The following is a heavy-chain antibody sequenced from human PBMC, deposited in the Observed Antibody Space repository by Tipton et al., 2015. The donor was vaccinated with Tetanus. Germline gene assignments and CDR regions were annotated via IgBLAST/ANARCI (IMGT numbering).Heavy chain of an antibody. J-gene: IGHJ4*02. CDR2: IYKTGDT. CDR3: ARGWGSSWYYFDY. CDR1: GGSVSRSF. D-gene: IGHD6-13*01. Sequence: LRLSCTVSGGSVSRSFWGWIRQAPGKGLEWIGNIYKTGDTNYNPSLKSRVTMSVDTSKRQFSLKLNSVTAADTAVYYCARGWGSSWYYFDYWGQGILVTVSS. V-gene: IGHV4-59*02.